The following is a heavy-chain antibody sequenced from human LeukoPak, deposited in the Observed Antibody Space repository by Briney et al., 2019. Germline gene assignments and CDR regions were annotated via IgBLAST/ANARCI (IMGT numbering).Heavy chain of an antibody. J-gene: IGHJ4*02. CDR1: GGSMSNYF. Sequence: PSETLSLTCTVSGGSMSNYFWTWIRQPPGKGLEWIGYFYYSGSTHHNPSLKSRVTISLDTSKNQFSLKLNSVTAADTAVYYCARGQYTYGYVPAWDYWGQGTLVTVSS. CDR3: ARGQYTYGYVPAWDY. CDR2: FYYSGST. D-gene: IGHD5-18*01. V-gene: IGHV4-59*08.